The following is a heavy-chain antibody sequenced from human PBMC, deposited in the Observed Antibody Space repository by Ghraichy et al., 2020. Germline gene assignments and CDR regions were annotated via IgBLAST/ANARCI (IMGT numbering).Heavy chain of an antibody. J-gene: IGHJ4*02. CDR1: GGSFSGSY. CDR3: ARGQTRGEVVVITDSADYFDY. D-gene: IGHD3-22*01. Sequence: SQTLSLTCAVYGGSFSGSYWSWIRQPPGKGLEWIGEINHSGSTNYNPSLKSRGTISVDTSKNQFSLNLSSVTAADTAVYYCARGQTRGEVVVITDSADYFDYWGQGTLVTVSS. CDR2: INHSGST. V-gene: IGHV4-34*01.